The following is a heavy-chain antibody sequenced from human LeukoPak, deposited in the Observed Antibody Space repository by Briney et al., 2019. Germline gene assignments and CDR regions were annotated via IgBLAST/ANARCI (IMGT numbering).Heavy chain of an antibody. J-gene: IGHJ4*02. CDR1: GFTFSSYA. CDR3: AKDPRRAHLS. CDR2: FSGSGGTT. V-gene: IGHV3-23*01. D-gene: IGHD3-16*01. Sequence: GGSLRLSCAASGFTFSSYAMNWVRQAPGRGLEWVSGFSGSGGTTYYADSVKGRFTISRDNSKTTLYLQMHSLRAEDTAVYYCAKDPRRAHLSWGQGTLVTVTS.